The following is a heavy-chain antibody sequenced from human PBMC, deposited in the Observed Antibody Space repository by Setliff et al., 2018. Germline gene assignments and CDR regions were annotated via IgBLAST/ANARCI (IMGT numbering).Heavy chain of an antibody. V-gene: IGHV4-39*02. Sequence: SETLSLTCNVSGGSVSSGYYYWDWIRQPPGKGLEWIGTVYYTGRTYYNPSLKSRVTIAVDAPDNHFSLKLRSVTAADTAVYYCARAPNDLGVDWLFNNYFDYWGHGTLVTVPQ. D-gene: IGHD3-9*01. CDR2: VYYTGRT. CDR1: GGSVSSGYYY. CDR3: ARAPNDLGVDWLFNNYFDY. J-gene: IGHJ4*01.